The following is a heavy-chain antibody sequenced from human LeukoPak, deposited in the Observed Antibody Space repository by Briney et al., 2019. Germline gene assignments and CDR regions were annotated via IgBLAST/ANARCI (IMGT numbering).Heavy chain of an antibody. Sequence: GGSLRLSCAASGITFSSYAMSWVRQAPGKGLEWVSAISGSGGSTYYADSVKGRFTISRDNSKNTLYLQMNSLRAEDTAVYYCAKDPSVVVTATLDYWGQGTLVTVSS. CDR1: GITFSSYA. CDR3: AKDPSVVVTATLDY. CDR2: ISGSGGST. D-gene: IGHD2-21*02. J-gene: IGHJ4*02. V-gene: IGHV3-23*01.